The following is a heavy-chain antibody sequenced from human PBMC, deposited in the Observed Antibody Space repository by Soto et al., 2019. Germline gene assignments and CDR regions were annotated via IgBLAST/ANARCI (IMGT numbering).Heavy chain of an antibody. J-gene: IGHJ4*02. CDR2: IYYSGST. Sequence: VQLQESGPGLVKPSETLSLTCTVSGGSISSYYWSWIRQPPGKGLEWIGYIYYSGSTNYNPSLKSRVTISVDTSKNQFSLKLSSVTAADTAVYYCARDDYYGSGGMGYWGQGTLVTVSS. D-gene: IGHD3-10*01. CDR3: ARDDYYGSGGMGY. V-gene: IGHV4-59*01. CDR1: GGSISSYY.